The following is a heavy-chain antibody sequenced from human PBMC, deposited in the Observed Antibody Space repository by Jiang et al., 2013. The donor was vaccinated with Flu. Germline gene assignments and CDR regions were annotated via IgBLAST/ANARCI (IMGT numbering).Heavy chain of an antibody. D-gene: IGHD5-24*01. V-gene: IGHV3-30*09. CDR3: AREGDNYAALDY. Sequence: VQSGRSLRLSCIGSGFSFSTFAMHWVRQAPGRGLEWMALVSRDGSNEYYAHSMEGRFAISRDNSKNTVFLQIYSLSDEDTAVYYCAREGDNYAALDYWGQGILVTVSS. CDR1: GFSFSTFA. J-gene: IGHJ4*02. CDR2: VSRDGSNE.